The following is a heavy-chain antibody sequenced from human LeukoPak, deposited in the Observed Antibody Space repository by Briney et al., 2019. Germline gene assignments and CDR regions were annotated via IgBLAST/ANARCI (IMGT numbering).Heavy chain of an antibody. Sequence: PGGSLRLSCTASGFTFSTYSMNWVRQAPGRGLEWVSYISGSSSSSDGGAKQYADSVKGRFTISRDNDKNSLYLQMNSLRDEDTAVYYCARDSNYYDSSGGAFDIWGQGTMVTVSS. CDR2: ISGSSSSSDGGAK. V-gene: IGHV3-48*02. J-gene: IGHJ3*02. CDR3: ARDSNYYDSSGGAFDI. CDR1: GFTFSTYS. D-gene: IGHD3-22*01.